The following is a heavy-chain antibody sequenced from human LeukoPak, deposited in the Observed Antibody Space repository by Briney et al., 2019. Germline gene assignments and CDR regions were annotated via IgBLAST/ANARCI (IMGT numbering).Heavy chain of an antibody. CDR3: ARKSTIFGVVIEGYYYYGMDV. Sequence: SVKVSCKASGGTFSSYAISWVRQAPGQGLEWMGGIIPIFGTANYAQKFQGRVTITADESTSTAYMELSSLRSEDTAVYYCARKSTIFGVVIEGYYYYGMDVWGQGPTVTVSS. V-gene: IGHV1-69*13. CDR2: IIPIFGTA. CDR1: GGTFSSYA. J-gene: IGHJ6*02. D-gene: IGHD3-3*01.